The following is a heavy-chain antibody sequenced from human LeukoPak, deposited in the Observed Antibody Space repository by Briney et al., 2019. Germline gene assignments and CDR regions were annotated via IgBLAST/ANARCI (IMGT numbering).Heavy chain of an antibody. V-gene: IGHV3-7*01. CDR3: ARGYTAPDY. Sequence: GSLRLSCGACGFTLSIYWMSWVRQAQGKGLEWVANIKQDGSEKLYVDSVKGRFTISRDNAKNSLYLQMNSLRAEDTAVYYCARGYTAPDYWGQGTLVTVSS. CDR2: IKQDGSEK. J-gene: IGHJ4*02. D-gene: IGHD5-18*01. CDR1: GFTLSIYW.